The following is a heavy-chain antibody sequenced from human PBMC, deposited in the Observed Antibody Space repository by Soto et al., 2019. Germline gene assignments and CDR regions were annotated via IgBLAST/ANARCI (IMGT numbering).Heavy chain of an antibody. D-gene: IGHD5-12*01. CDR1: GFTFGDYA. V-gene: IGHV3-49*03. CDR3: TTGWLQLRLFHAFDY. J-gene: IGHJ4*02. Sequence: QPGGSLRLSCTASGFTFGDYAMSWFRQAPGKGLEWVGFIRSKAYGGTTEYAASVKGRFTISRDDSKSIAYLQMNSLKTEDTAVYYCTTGWLQLRLFHAFDYWGQGTLVTVSS. CDR2: IRSKAYGGTT.